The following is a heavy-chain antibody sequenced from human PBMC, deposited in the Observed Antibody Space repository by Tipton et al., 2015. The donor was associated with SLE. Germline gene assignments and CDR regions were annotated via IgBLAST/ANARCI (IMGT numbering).Heavy chain of an antibody. CDR3: ARAGAYSYGYFDY. CDR1: GGTFYSYA. V-gene: IGHV1-69*05. Sequence: QSGPEVKKPGSSVKVSCKASGGTFYSYAISWVRQAPGQGLEWMGGIIPFFGTAQYAQKFQGRVTITTDESTSTAYMELSSLRSEDTAVYYCARAGAYSYGYFDYWGQGTLVTVSS. J-gene: IGHJ4*02. D-gene: IGHD5-18*01. CDR2: IIPFFGTA.